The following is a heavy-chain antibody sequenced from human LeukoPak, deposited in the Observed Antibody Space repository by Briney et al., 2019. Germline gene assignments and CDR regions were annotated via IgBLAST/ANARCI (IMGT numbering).Heavy chain of an antibody. Sequence: GASVKVSCKASGYTFTGYYMHWVRLAPGQGLEWMGWINPNSGGTNYAQKFQGRVTMTRDTSISTAYMELSRLRSDDTAVYYCAREVYDILTGPTNEIDYWGQGTLVTVSS. V-gene: IGHV1-2*02. CDR2: INPNSGGT. CDR1: GYTFTGYY. D-gene: IGHD3-9*01. J-gene: IGHJ4*02. CDR3: AREVYDILTGPTNEIDY.